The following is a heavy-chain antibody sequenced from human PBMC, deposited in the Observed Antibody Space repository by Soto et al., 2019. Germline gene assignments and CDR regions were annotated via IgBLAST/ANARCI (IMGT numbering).Heavy chain of an antibody. J-gene: IGHJ6*02. CDR3: ARGHRGAARGIYYYYGMDV. CDR2: IYPGDSDT. CDR1: GYSFTSYW. Sequence: GESLKISCKGSGYSFTSYWIGWVRQMPGKGLEWMGIIYPGDSDTRYSPSFQGQVTISAGKSISTAYLQWSSLKAWDTAMYYCARGHRGAARGIYYYYGMDVWGQGTTVTVSS. D-gene: IGHD6-6*01. V-gene: IGHV5-51*01.